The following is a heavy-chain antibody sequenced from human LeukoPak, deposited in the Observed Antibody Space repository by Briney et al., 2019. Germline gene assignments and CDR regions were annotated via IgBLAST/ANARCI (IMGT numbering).Heavy chain of an antibody. V-gene: IGHV3-23*01. CDR3: AKGGYYYYYGMDV. CDR1: GFTFSSYA. Sequence: GGSLRLSCAASGFTFSSYAMNWVRQAPGKGLEWVSGISDSGGSTYYADSVKGRFTISRDNSKNTLYLQMNSLRAEDTAVYYCAKGGYYYYYGMDVWGRGTPVTVSS. CDR2: ISDSGGST. J-gene: IGHJ6*02.